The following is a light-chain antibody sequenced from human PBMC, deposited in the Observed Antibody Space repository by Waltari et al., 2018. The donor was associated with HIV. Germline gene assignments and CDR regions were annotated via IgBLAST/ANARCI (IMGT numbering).Light chain of an antibody. CDR1: KLGDQY. CDR2: EVT. Sequence: SYELTQSPSLSVSPGQTASITCSGDKLGDQYACWYQQKPGQSPVLVIYEVTKRPSGIPDVFSGSGSGDTATLTIRGTQAVDAADYYCQAWDTSVWVFGGGTKLTVL. CDR3: QAWDTSVWV. J-gene: IGLJ3*02. V-gene: IGLV3-1*01.